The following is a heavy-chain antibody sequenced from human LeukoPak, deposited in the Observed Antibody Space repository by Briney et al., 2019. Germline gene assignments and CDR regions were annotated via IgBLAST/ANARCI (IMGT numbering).Heavy chain of an antibody. J-gene: IGHJ4*02. CDR1: GFIFSTHS. CDR2: ISYDGSNK. Sequence: PGRSLRLSCAASGFIFSTHSMFWVRQAPGKGLEWVAVISYDGSNKNYADSVKGRFTISRDNSKNTLYLQMDSLRTDDTAMYYCARAPWGVGATPPYWGQRTLVTVSS. D-gene: IGHD1-26*01. CDR3: ARAPWGVGATPPY. V-gene: IGHV3-30-3*01.